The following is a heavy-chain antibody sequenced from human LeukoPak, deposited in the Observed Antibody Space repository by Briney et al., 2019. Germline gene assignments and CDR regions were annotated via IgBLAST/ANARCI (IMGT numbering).Heavy chain of an antibody. CDR2: ISGSGGST. Sequence: HPGGSLRLSCAASGFTFSSYAMSWVRQAPGKGLEWVSAISGSGGSTYYADSVKGRFTISRDNSKNTLYLQMDSLRVEDTAVYYCARKGYCSGSNCYSDYFFYMDVWGKGTTVTVSS. D-gene: IGHD2-15*01. V-gene: IGHV3-23*01. J-gene: IGHJ6*03. CDR1: GFTFSSYA. CDR3: ARKGYCSGSNCYSDYFFYMDV.